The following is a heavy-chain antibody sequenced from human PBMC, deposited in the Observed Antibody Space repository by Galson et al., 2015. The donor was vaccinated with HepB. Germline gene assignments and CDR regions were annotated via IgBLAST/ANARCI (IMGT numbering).Heavy chain of an antibody. J-gene: IGHJ5*02. CDR2: MNPNSGNT. V-gene: IGHV1-8*01. CDR3: ARGRKQVFGVVIIPGRNWFDP. D-gene: IGHD3-3*01. CDR1: GYTFTSYD. Sequence: SVKVSCKASGYTFTSYDINWVRQATGQGLEWMGWMNPNSGNTGYAQKFQGRVTMTRNTSISTAYMELSSLRSEDTAVYYCARGRKQVFGVVIIPGRNWFDPWGQGTLVTVSS.